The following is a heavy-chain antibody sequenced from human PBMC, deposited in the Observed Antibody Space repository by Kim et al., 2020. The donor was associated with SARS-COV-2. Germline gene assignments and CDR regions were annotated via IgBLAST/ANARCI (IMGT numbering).Heavy chain of an antibody. Sequence: SLKSRVTIAVDTSKNQFSLELSSVTAADTAVYYCARQFIGQLVPPYYFDYWGQGTLVTVSS. J-gene: IGHJ4*02. V-gene: IGHV4-39*01. CDR3: ARQFIGQLVPPYYFDY. D-gene: IGHD6-6*01.